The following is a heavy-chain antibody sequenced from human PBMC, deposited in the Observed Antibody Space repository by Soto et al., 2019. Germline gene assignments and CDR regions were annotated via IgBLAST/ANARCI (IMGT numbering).Heavy chain of an antibody. CDR1: GFTFSSYA. D-gene: IGHD5-18*01. Sequence: EVQLLESGGGLVQPGGSLRLSCAASGFTFSSYAMSWVRQAPGKGLEWVSTISSSGGSTYYADSVKGRFTISRDNSKNTLYLHMNSLRAEDMAVYYCAKDGLGAYTYGSYYFDYWGQGTLVTVSS. J-gene: IGHJ4*02. V-gene: IGHV3-23*01. CDR2: ISSSGGST. CDR3: AKDGLGAYTYGSYYFDY.